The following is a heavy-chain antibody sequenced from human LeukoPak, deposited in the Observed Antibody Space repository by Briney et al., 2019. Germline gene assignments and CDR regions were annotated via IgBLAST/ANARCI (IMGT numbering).Heavy chain of an antibody. J-gene: IGHJ3*02. CDR3: ARQGVPSGFDI. D-gene: IGHD3-3*01. Sequence: SETLSLTCTVSGGSISSYYWCWIRQPPGKGLEWIGYIYYSGSTNYNPSLKSRVTISVDTSKNQFSLKLSSVTAADTAVYYCARQGVPSGFDIWGQGTMVTVSS. V-gene: IGHV4-59*08. CDR1: GGSISSYY. CDR2: IYYSGST.